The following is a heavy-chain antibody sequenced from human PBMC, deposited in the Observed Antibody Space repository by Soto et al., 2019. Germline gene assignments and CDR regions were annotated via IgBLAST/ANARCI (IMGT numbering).Heavy chain of an antibody. CDR3: ARAPGSSGYSDYFDY. CDR2: IYSGGST. J-gene: IGHJ4*02. V-gene: IGHV3-53*01. Sequence: PGGSLRLSCAASGFTVSISYMSWVRQAPGQGLEWVLVIYSGGSTYYADSVKGRFTISRDNSKNTLYLQMNSLRAEDTAVYYCARAPGSSGYSDYFDYWGQGTLVTVSS. D-gene: IGHD3-22*01. CDR1: GFTVSISY.